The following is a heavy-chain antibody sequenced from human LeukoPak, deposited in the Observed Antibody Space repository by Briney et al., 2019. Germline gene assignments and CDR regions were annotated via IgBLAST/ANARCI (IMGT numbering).Heavy chain of an antibody. D-gene: IGHD2-2*02. CDR2: IKSKIYGGTP. Sequence: GGSLRLSCAASGFTFSYAWMSWVRQAPGKGLEWVGRIKSKIYGGTPGYAAPVKGRFTISRDDSKNMLYLQMNSLKTEDTAVYYCTTVPEGYCYTATCYSYFDYWGQGTLVTVSS. J-gene: IGHJ4*02. CDR1: GFTFSYAW. CDR3: TTVPEGYCYTATCYSYFDY. V-gene: IGHV3-15*01.